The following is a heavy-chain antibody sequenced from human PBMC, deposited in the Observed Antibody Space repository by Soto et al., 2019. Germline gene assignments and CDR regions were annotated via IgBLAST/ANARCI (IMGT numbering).Heavy chain of an antibody. Sequence: PGGSLRLSCAASGFTVSSNYMSWVRQAPGKGLEWVSVIYSGGSTYYADSVKGRFTISRDNSKNTLYLQMNSLRAEDTAVYYCARDIGANIAVAGIHWYFDLWGRGTLVTVSS. CDR1: GFTVSSNY. V-gene: IGHV3-66*01. D-gene: IGHD6-19*01. CDR2: IYSGGST. CDR3: ARDIGANIAVAGIHWYFDL. J-gene: IGHJ2*01.